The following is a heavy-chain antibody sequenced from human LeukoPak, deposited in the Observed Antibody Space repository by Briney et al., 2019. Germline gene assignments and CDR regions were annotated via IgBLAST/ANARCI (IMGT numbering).Heavy chain of an antibody. CDR2: IYTSGST. V-gene: IGHV4-61*02. J-gene: IGHJ5*01. CDR3: ARDSYYYDSSGYSSITPDS. D-gene: IGHD3-22*01. CDR1: GGSISRGSYY. Sequence: SETLSLTCTVSGGSISRGSYYWSWIRQPAGKGLEWIGRIYTSGSTNYNPSLKSRVTMSVDTSKNQFSLKLNSVTAADTAVYYCARDSYYYDSSGYSSITPDSWGQGTLVTVSS.